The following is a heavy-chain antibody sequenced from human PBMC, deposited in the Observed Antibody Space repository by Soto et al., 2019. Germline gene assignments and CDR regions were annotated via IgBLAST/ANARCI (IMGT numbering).Heavy chain of an antibody. V-gene: IGHV1-69*10. D-gene: IGHD6-13*01. CDR1: GYTFTSYG. CDR3: ARVLGGIAAYVDY. J-gene: IGHJ4*02. Sequence: SVKVSCKASGYTFTSYGISWVRQAPGQGLEWMGWIIPNHGKANYAQKFQGRVTITADKSTSTAYMELSSLRSEDTAVYYCARVLGGIAAYVDYWGQGTLVTVSS. CDR2: IIPNHGKA.